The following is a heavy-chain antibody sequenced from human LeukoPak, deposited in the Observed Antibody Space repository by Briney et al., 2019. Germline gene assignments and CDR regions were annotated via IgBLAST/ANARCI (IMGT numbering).Heavy chain of an antibody. J-gene: IGHJ6*02. CDR3: ARLLYSSSHGMDV. D-gene: IGHD6-6*01. CDR1: GGSISTSSYY. Sequence: SETLSLTCTVSGGSISTSSYYWGWIRQPPGKGLEWIGIIYYSGSTYYNPSLKSRVTISVDTSKNQFSLNLSSVTAADTAVYYCARLLYSSSHGMDVWGQGTTVTVSS. CDR2: IYYSGST. V-gene: IGHV4-39*01.